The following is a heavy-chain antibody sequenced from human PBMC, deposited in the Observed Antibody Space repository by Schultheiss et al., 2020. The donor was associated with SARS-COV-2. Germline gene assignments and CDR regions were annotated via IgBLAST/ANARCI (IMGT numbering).Heavy chain of an antibody. Sequence: GESLKISCAASGFTFSSYGMHWVRQAPGKGLEWVAVISYDGSNKYYADSVKGRFTISRDNSKNTLYLQMNSLRAEDTAVYYCAKRRPAKHLGELSSSPYYFDYWGQGTLVTVSS. D-gene: IGHD3-16*02. CDR2: ISYDGSNK. J-gene: IGHJ4*02. CDR3: AKRRPAKHLGELSSSPYYFDY. CDR1: GFTFSSYG. V-gene: IGHV3-30*18.